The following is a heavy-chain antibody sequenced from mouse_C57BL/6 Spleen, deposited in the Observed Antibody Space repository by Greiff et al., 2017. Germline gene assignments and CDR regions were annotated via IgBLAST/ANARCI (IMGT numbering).Heavy chain of an antibody. V-gene: IGHV14-2*01. CDR3: ALGRTTVVASDY. CDR2: IDPEDGET. CDR1: GFNIKDYY. J-gene: IGHJ2*01. D-gene: IGHD1-1*01. Sequence: VHVKQSGAELVKPGASVKLSCTASGFNIKDYYMHWVKQRTEQGLEWIGRIDPEDGETKYAPKFQGKATITADTSSNTAYLQPSSLTSEDKAVYYCALGRTTVVASDYWGQGTTLTVSS.